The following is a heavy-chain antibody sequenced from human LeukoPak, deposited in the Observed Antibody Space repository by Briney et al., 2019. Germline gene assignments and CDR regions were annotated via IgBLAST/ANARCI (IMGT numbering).Heavy chain of an antibody. V-gene: IGHV1-2*02. Sequence: ASVKVSCKASGYTFTSYYMHWVRQAPGQGLEWMGWINPNSGGTNYAQQFQGRVTMTRDTSISTAYMELSRLRSDDTAVYYCARDLGIYCSSTSCPIDYWGQGTLVTVSS. J-gene: IGHJ4*02. CDR1: GYTFTSYY. CDR2: INPNSGGT. CDR3: ARDLGIYCSSTSCPIDY. D-gene: IGHD2-2*01.